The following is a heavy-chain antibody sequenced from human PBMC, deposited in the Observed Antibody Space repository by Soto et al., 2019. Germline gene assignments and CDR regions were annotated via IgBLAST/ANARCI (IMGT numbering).Heavy chain of an antibody. CDR3: IRDVIR. CDR2: INRDGSTT. V-gene: IGHV3-74*01. D-gene: IGHD3-16*02. CDR1: GFTFSTYW. Sequence: EVQLVESGGGLVQPGGSLRLSCAASGFTFSTYWMHWVRQAPGKGLVWVSHINRDGSTTRYADSVKGRFTISRDNAKNTLFLPMNSLRAEDTAVYYCIRDVIRRGQGTLVTVSS. J-gene: IGHJ4*02.